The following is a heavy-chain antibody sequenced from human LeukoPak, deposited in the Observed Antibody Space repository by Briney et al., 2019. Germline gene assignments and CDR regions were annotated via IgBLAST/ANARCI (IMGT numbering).Heavy chain of an antibody. CDR1: GFTFSSYG. V-gene: IGHV3-23*01. J-gene: IGHJ4*02. CDR2: ISGSGGST. CDR3: AKPGVYDIHPLSFDY. D-gene: IGHD3-9*01. Sequence: PGRSLRLSCAASGFTFSSYGMHWVRQAPGKGLEWVSAISGSGGSTYYADSVKGRFTISRDNSKNTLYLQMNSLRAEDTAVYYCAKPGVYDIHPLSFDYWGQGTLVTVSS.